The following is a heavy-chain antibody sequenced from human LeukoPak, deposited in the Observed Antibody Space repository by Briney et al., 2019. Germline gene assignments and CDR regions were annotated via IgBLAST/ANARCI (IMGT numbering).Heavy chain of an antibody. D-gene: IGHD2-15*01. CDR2: FHDSGSA. J-gene: IGHJ5*02. CDR1: GDSISSYF. V-gene: IGHV4-59*01. Sequence: SETLSLTCTVSGDSISSYFWSWIRQPPGKGLEWIGYFHDSGSANYNPSLKSRITMSVDTSKNQFSLKLRSVTAADTAVYYCARDSHSVDTATPRGFDRWGQGTLVTVSS. CDR3: ARDSHSVDTATPRGFDR.